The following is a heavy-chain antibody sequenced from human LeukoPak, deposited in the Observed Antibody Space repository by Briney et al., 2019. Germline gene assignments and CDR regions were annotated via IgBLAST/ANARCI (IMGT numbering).Heavy chain of an antibody. CDR1: GGSISSSHW. CDR3: ARLSLKVLEWSPTKGKETHYFDY. Sequence: SETLSLTCAVSGGSISSSHWWSGVRQPPGEGLEWIGEIYHSGSTNYNPSLKSRVTILIDKSKNQFSLKLRSVTAADTAVYYCARLSLKVLEWSPTKGKETHYFDYWGQGTLVPVSS. J-gene: IGHJ4*02. V-gene: IGHV4-4*02. D-gene: IGHD3-3*01. CDR2: IYHSGST.